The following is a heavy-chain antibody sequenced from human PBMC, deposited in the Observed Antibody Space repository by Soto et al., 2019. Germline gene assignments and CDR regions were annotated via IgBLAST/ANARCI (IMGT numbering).Heavy chain of an antibody. D-gene: IGHD2-21*02. CDR3: ATDSGGNFLVDY. CDR2: FDPEDGET. Sequence: ASVKVSCKVSGYTLTELSMHWVRQAPGKGLEWMGGFDPEDGETIYAQKFQGRVTMTEDTSTDTAYMELSSLRSEDTAVYYCATDSGGNFLVDYWGQGTLVTVSS. J-gene: IGHJ4*02. V-gene: IGHV1-24*01. CDR1: GYTLTELS.